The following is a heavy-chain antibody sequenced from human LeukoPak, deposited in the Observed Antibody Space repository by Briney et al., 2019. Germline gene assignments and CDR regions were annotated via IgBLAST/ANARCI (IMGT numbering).Heavy chain of an antibody. D-gene: IGHD4-11*01. V-gene: IGHV3-48*03. CDR3: ASQFSGDYSNYVPFDY. CDR2: ISSSGSTI. CDR1: GFTFSSYE. J-gene: IGHJ4*02. Sequence: GGSLRLSYAASGFTFSSYEMNWVRQAPGKGREGGSYISSSGSTIYYADSVKGRFTISRDNAKNSLYLQMNSLRDEDTAVYYCASQFSGDYSNYVPFDYWGQGTLVTVSS.